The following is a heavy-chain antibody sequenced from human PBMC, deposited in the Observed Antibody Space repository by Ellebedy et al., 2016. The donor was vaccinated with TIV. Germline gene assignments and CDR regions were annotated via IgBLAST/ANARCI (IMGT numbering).Heavy chain of an antibody. CDR3: ARDDYGDYGGFDY. J-gene: IGHJ4*02. CDR1: GGSISSSNW. Sequence: SETLSLXXAVSGGSISSSNWWSWVRQPPGKGLEWIGEIYHSGSTNYNPSLKSRVTISVDKSKNQFSLKLSSVTAADTAVYYCARDDYGDYGGFDYWGQGTLVTVSS. CDR2: IYHSGST. D-gene: IGHD4-17*01. V-gene: IGHV4-4*02.